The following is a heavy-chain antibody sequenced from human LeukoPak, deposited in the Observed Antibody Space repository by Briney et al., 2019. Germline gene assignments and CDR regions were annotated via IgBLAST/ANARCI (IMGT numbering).Heavy chain of an antibody. CDR2: IYYSGST. D-gene: IGHD3-22*01. CDR1: GGSISSYY. CDR3: ARWSSGYYDAFDI. Sequence: SETLSLTCTVSGGSISSYYWSWIRQPPGKGLEWIGYIYYSGSTYYNPSLRSRVTISVDTSKNQFSLKLSSVTAADTAVYYCARWSSGYYDAFDIWGQGTMVTISS. V-gene: IGHV4-59*01. J-gene: IGHJ3*02.